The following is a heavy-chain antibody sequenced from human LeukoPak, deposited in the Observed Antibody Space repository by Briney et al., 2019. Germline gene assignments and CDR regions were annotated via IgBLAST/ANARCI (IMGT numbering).Heavy chain of an antibody. CDR2: IIPIFGTA. CDR1: GGTFSSYA. CDR3: ARTKEAVRPHPYFDY. Sequence: ASVKVSCKASGGTFSSYAISWVRQAPGQGLEWMGGIIPIFGTANYAQKFQGRVTITADESTSTAYMELSSLRSEDTAVYYCARTKEAVRPHPYFDYWGQGTLVTVSS. V-gene: IGHV1-69*13. J-gene: IGHJ4*02. D-gene: IGHD6-6*01.